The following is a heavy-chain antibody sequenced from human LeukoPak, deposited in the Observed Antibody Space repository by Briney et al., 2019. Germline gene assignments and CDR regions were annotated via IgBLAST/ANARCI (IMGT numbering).Heavy chain of an antibody. CDR1: GYNFTSYW. D-gene: IGHD6-13*01. J-gene: IGHJ4*02. CDR2: IYPGDSDT. Sequence: GESLKISCKGSGYNFTSYWIGWVRQMPGKGLEWMGIIYPGDSDTRYSPSFQGQVTISADKSISTASLQWSSLKASDTAMYYCARLLRNIAAAVYYFDYWGQGTLVTVSS. V-gene: IGHV5-51*01. CDR3: ARLLRNIAAAVYYFDY.